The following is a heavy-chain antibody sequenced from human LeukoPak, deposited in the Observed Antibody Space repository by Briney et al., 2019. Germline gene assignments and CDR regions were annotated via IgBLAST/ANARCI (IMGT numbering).Heavy chain of an antibody. CDR1: GGTFSTYA. D-gene: IGHD3-22*01. CDR3: AGSLKFITMIPHY. J-gene: IGHJ4*02. Sequence: GASVKVSFKASGGTFSTYAISWVRQAPGQGLEWMGGIIPIFGTANYAQKFQGRVTITADESTSTAYMELSSLRSEDTAVFYCAGSLKFITMIPHYWGQGTLVTVSS. CDR2: IIPIFGTA. V-gene: IGHV1-69*13.